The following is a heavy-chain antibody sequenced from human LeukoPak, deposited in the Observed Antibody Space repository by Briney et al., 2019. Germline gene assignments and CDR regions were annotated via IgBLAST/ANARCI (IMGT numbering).Heavy chain of an antibody. CDR1: GGSFSGLY. CDR3: ARLICGRVVTAIDY. D-gene: IGHD2-21*02. V-gene: IGHV4-59*11. Sequence: SETLSLTCSVSGGSFSGLYWNWIRQPPGRGLEWIGYIYYSGTTDYNPSLKSRVTISLDTSKNQFSLRLSSVTAADTAVYYCARLICGRVVTAIDYWGQGTLVTVSS. CDR2: IYYSGTT. J-gene: IGHJ4*02.